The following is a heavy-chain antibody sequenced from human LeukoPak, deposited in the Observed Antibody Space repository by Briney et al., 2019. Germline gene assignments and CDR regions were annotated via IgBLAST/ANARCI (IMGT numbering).Heavy chain of an antibody. CDR3: ARVYRGYFDWRYFDY. CDR1: GFTFTDYF. CDR2: MNPNSGNT. V-gene: IGHV1-8*02. J-gene: IGHJ4*02. D-gene: IGHD3-9*01. Sequence: GASVKVSCKASGFTFTDYFLHWLRQATGQGLEWMGWMNPNSGNTGYAQKFQGRVTMTRNTSISTAYMELSSLRSEDTAVYYCARVYRGYFDWRYFDYWGQGTLVTVSS.